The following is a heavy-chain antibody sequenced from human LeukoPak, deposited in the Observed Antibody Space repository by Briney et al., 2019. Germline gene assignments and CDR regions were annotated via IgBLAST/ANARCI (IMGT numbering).Heavy chain of an antibody. V-gene: IGHV4-34*01. CDR2: INHSGST. CDR1: GGSFSGYY. Sequence: SETLSLTCAVYGGSFSGYYWSWIRQPPGKGLEWIGEINHSGSTNYNPSLKSRVTISVHTSKNQFSLKLSSVTAADTAVYYCARLNGSGSKNYWGQGTLVTVSS. CDR3: ARLNGSGSKNY. D-gene: IGHD3-10*01. J-gene: IGHJ4*02.